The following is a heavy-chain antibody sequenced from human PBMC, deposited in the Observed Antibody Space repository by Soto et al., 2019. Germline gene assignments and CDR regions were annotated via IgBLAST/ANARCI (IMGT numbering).Heavy chain of an antibody. CDR3: AKDIGYCSGGSCYKALDY. CDR2: ISWNSGSI. Sequence: GGSLRLSCAASGFTFDDYAMHWVRQAPGKGLEWVSGISWNSGSIGYADSVKGRFTISRDNAKNSLYLQMNSLRAEDTALYYCAKDIGYCSGGSCYKALDYWGQGTQVTVSS. V-gene: IGHV3-9*01. D-gene: IGHD2-15*01. J-gene: IGHJ4*02. CDR1: GFTFDDYA.